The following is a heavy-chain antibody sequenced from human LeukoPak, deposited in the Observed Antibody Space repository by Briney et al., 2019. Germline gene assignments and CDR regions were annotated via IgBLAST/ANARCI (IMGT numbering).Heavy chain of an antibody. CDR3: AREGDQHAFDI. CDR1: GFTVSSNY. J-gene: IGHJ3*02. V-gene: IGHV3-53*01. CDR2: IYSGGGI. D-gene: IGHD2-2*01. Sequence: GGSLRLSCAASGFTVSSNYMSWVRQAPGKGLEWVSLIYSGGGIYYADSVQGRFTISRDSSKNTLFLQISSLRAEDTAVYYCAREGDQHAFDIWGQGTMVAVSS.